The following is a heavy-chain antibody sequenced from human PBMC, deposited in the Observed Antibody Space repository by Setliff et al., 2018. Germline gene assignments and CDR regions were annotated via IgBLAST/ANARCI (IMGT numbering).Heavy chain of an antibody. V-gene: IGHV1-18*01. CDR3: ARDVVGEQRLVRVYFDY. Sequence: GASVKVSCKASGYTFTSYGISWVRQAPGQGLEWMGWISAYNGNTNYAQKLQGRVTMTTDTSTSTAYMELRSLRSDDTAVYYCARDVVGEQRLVRVYFDYWGQGTLVTVSS. CDR2: ISAYNGNT. CDR1: GYTFTSYG. D-gene: IGHD6-13*01. J-gene: IGHJ4*02.